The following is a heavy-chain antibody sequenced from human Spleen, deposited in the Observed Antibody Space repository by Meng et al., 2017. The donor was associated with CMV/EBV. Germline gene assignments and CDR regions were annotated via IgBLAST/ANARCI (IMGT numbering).Heavy chain of an antibody. J-gene: IGHJ5*01. V-gene: IGHV1-69*05. D-gene: IGHD1-14*01. CDR1: GGTFSSYA. CDR3: AREDEPLHYPDS. Sequence: SVKVSYKASGGTFSSYAISWVRQAPGQGLEWMGGIIPIFGTANYAQKFQGRVTITTDESTSTAYMELSSLRSEDTAVYYCAREDEPLHYPDSWGQGTLVTVSS. CDR2: IIPIFGTA.